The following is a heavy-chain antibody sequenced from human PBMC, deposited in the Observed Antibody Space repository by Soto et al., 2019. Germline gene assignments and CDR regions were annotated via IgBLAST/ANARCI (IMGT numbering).Heavy chain of an antibody. CDR3: ANLGVVVPAATY. D-gene: IGHD2-2*01. V-gene: IGHV3-23*01. J-gene: IGHJ4*02. CDR2: ISGSGGST. Sequence: GGSLRLSCAASGFTFSSYAMSWVRQAPGKGLEWVSAISGSGGSTYYADSVKGRFTISRDNSKNTLYLQMNSLRAEDTAVYYCANLGVVVPAATYWGQGTLVTVSS. CDR1: GFTFSSYA.